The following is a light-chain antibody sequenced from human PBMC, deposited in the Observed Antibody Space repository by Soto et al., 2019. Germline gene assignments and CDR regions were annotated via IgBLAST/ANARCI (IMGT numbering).Light chain of an antibody. CDR3: CSYVGSSTLV. CDR2: EGS. V-gene: IGLV2-23*01. CDR1: SSDVGSYNL. Sequence: QSVLTQPASVSGSPGQSITISCTGTSSDVGSYNLVSWYQQHPGKAPKLMIYEGSKRPSGVSNRFSGSKSGNTASLTISGLQAEYEADYYCCSYVGSSTLVFGGGTKLTVL. J-gene: IGLJ3*02.